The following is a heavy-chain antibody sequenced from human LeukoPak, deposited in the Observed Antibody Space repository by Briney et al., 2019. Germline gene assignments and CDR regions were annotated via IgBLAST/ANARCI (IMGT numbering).Heavy chain of an antibody. CDR1: GFTVSSNY. CDR2: IYSGGST. D-gene: IGHD3-3*01. V-gene: IGHV3-53*01. J-gene: IGHJ4*02. Sequence: GGSLRLSCAASGFTVSSNYMSWVRQAPGKGLEWVSVIYSGGSTYYADSVKGRFTISRDNSKNTLYLQMDSLRAEDTAVYYSAKDETIFGVVISYWGQGTLVTVSS. CDR3: AKDETIFGVVISY.